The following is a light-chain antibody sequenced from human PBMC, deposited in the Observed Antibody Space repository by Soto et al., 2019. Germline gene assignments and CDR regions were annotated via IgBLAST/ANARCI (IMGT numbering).Light chain of an antibody. CDR1: QSVSSS. CDR2: GAS. Sequence: EIVLTQSPGTLSLSPGERVTLSCRASQSVSSSSLAWYQQKPGQAPRLLIHGASTRAPGIPARFSGSGSGTDFTLTISSLQSEDFAVYYCHQYDHWPQTFGQGTKVDIK. J-gene: IGKJ1*01. CDR3: HQYDHWPQT. V-gene: IGKV3-15*01.